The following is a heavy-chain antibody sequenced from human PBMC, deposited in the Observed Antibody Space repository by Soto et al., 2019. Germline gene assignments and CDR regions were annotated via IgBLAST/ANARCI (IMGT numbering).Heavy chain of an antibody. CDR1: GGSISSYY. CDR3: ARGVGYCTNGVCYTPGDFDY. Sequence: TSETLSLTCTVSGGSISSYYWSWIRQPPGKGLEWIGYIYYSGSTNYNPSLKSRVTISVDTSKNQFSLKLSSVTAADTAVYYCARGVGYCTNGVCYTPGDFDYWGQGTLVPVSS. V-gene: IGHV4-59*01. D-gene: IGHD2-8*01. J-gene: IGHJ4*02. CDR2: IYYSGST.